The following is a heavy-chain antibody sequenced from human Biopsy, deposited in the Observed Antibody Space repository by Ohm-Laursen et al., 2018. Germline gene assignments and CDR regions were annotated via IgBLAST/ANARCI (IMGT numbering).Heavy chain of an antibody. CDR2: IFKDGNT. J-gene: IGHJ4*02. V-gene: IGHV4-38-2*01. CDR1: GYSISSDYR. CDR3: ARVGSGWAPFDK. D-gene: IGHD6-19*01. Sequence: GTLSLTCAVSGYSISSDYRWGWVRQAPGKTLEWLGNIFKDGNTHYNPSLRSRLIISIDTSKNQFSLMMTSVSGADTAVYFCARVGSGWAPFDKWGPGTLVTVSS.